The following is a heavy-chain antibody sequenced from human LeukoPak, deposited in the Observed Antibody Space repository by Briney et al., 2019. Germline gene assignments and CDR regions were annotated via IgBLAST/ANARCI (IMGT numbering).Heavy chain of an antibody. CDR2: IYHSGST. Sequence: SQTLSLTCAVSGGSISSGGYSWSWIRQPPGKGLEWIGYIYHSGSTYYNPSLKSRVTISVDRSKNQFSLKLSSVTAADTAVYYCARGGYSYGYALDYWGQGTLSPSPQ. CDR1: GGSISSGGYS. D-gene: IGHD5-18*01. CDR3: ARGGYSYGYALDY. V-gene: IGHV4-30-2*01. J-gene: IGHJ4*02.